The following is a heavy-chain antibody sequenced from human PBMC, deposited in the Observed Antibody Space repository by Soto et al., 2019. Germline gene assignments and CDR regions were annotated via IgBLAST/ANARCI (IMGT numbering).Heavy chain of an antibody. V-gene: IGHV1-2*02. D-gene: IGHD6-13*01. CDR3: AREGGGRAAAGLYYYYGMDV. Sequence: ASVKVSCKASGYTFTGYYMHWVRQAPGQGLEWMGWINPNSGGTNYAQKFQGRVTMTRDTSISTAYMELSRLRSDDTAVYYCAREGGGRAAAGLYYYYGMDVWGQGTTVTVSS. CDR2: INPNSGGT. J-gene: IGHJ6*02. CDR1: GYTFTGYY.